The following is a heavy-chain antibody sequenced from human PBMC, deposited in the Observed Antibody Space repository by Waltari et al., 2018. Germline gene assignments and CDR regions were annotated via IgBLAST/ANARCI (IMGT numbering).Heavy chain of an antibody. Sequence: QVQLVQSGAEVKKPGSSVKVSCKASGGTFSSYAISWVRQAPGQGLEWMGRIIPIFGTANYAQKFQGRVTITADKSTSTAYMELSSLRSEDTAVYYCASGMDRGWYSGVAGWYFDYWGQGTLVTVSS. CDR2: IIPIFGTA. V-gene: IGHV1-69*08. D-gene: IGHD6-19*01. CDR1: GGTFSSYA. CDR3: ASGMDRGWYSGVAGWYFDY. J-gene: IGHJ4*02.